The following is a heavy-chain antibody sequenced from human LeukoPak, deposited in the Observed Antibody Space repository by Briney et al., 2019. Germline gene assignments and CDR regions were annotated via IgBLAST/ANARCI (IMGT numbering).Heavy chain of an antibody. Sequence: GGSLRLSCAASEFTFSSYWMNWVRQAPGKGLEWVANIKQDGGQIYYLDSVKGRFTVSRDNAKNSLYLQMNSLRAEDTAVYYCARLGARQMLEYWGQGTLVTVSS. V-gene: IGHV3-7*01. CDR3: ARLGARQMLEY. CDR2: IKQDGGQI. CDR1: EFTFSSYW. D-gene: IGHD4-17*01. J-gene: IGHJ4*02.